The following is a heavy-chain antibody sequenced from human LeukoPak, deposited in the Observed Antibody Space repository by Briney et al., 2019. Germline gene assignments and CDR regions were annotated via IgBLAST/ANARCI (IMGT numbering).Heavy chain of an antibody. J-gene: IGHJ4*02. D-gene: IGHD3-22*01. Sequence: ASVKVSCKASGGTFSSYAISWVRQAPGQGLEWMGWISAYNGNTNYAQKFQGRVTMTTETSTSTAYMELRSLRSDDTAVYYCARDRGRNSGNNYDSSGYYDYWGQGTLVTVSS. CDR3: ARDRGRNSGNNYDSSGYYDY. CDR1: GGTFSSYA. V-gene: IGHV1-18*01. CDR2: ISAYNGNT.